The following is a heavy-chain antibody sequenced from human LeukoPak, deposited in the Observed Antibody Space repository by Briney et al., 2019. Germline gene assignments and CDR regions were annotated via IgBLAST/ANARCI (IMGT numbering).Heavy chain of an antibody. CDR3: AREGCSGGSCYFTSYYYYGMDV. J-gene: IGHJ6*02. Sequence: SVEVSCKASGGTLSSYAISWVRQAPGQGLEWMGRIIPILGIANYAQKFQGRVTITADKSTSTAYMELSSLRSEDTAVYYCAREGCSGGSCYFTSYYYYGMDVWGQGTTVTVSS. V-gene: IGHV1-69*04. CDR2: IIPILGIA. CDR1: GGTLSSYA. D-gene: IGHD2-15*01.